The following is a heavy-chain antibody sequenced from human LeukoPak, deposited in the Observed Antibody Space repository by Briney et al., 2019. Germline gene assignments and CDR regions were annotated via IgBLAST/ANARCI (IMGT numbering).Heavy chain of an antibody. D-gene: IGHD3-22*01. CDR2: INPDSGGT. Sequence: ASVKVSCKASGYTFTDYHIHWVRQAPGQGLEWVGWINPDSGGTNYAQKFQGRVTMTRDTSISTAYMELSSLRSDDTALYYCASLGVITTGHYCDYWGQGTLVTVSS. V-gene: IGHV1-2*02. CDR3: ASLGVITTGHYCDY. J-gene: IGHJ4*02. CDR1: GYTFTDYH.